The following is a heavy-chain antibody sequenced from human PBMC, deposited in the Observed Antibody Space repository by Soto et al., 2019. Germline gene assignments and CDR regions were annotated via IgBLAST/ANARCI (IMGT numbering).Heavy chain of an antibody. CDR2: ISGSGGST. Sequence: GGSLRLSCAASGFTFSSYAMSWVRQAPGKGLEWVSAISGSGGSTYYADSVKGRFTISRDNSKNTLYLQMNSLRAEDTAVYYCAKVGYDSSGYALYYFDYWGQGTLVTVSS. J-gene: IGHJ4*02. D-gene: IGHD3-22*01. CDR3: AKVGYDSSGYALYYFDY. V-gene: IGHV3-23*01. CDR1: GFTFSSYA.